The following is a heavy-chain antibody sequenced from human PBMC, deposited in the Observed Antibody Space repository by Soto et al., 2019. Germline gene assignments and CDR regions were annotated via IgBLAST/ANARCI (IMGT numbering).Heavy chain of an antibody. CDR1: GYTFTSYG. Sequence: GASVKVSCKASGYTFTSYGISWVRQAPGQGLEWMGWISAYNGNTNYAQKLQGRVTMTTDTSTSTAYMELRSLRSDDTAVYYCAREGTYDFWSGYSWFDPWGQGTLVTVSS. D-gene: IGHD3-3*01. J-gene: IGHJ5*02. CDR2: ISAYNGNT. CDR3: AREGTYDFWSGYSWFDP. V-gene: IGHV1-18*01.